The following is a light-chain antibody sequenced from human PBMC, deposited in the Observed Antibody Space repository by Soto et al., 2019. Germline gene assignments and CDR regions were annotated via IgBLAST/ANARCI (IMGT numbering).Light chain of an antibody. Sequence: QSVLTQPASVSGSPGQSITISCTGTSRDVGAFNYVSWYQQHPDKAPKLILYEVTTRPSGISSRFSGSKSGNTASLTISGLQADDEAYYYCSSYTSTNTPYVFGTGTKVTVL. CDR1: SRDVGAFNY. J-gene: IGLJ1*01. CDR2: EVT. CDR3: SSYTSTNTPYV. V-gene: IGLV2-14*03.